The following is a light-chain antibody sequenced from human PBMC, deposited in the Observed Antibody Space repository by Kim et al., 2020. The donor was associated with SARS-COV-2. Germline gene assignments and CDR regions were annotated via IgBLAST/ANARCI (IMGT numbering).Light chain of an antibody. Sequence: LGQTVRITCQGDSLRSYYASWYQQKPGQAPVLVIYGKNNRPSGIPDRFSCSSSGNTASLTITGAQAEDEADYYCNSRDSSGNHVVFGGGTQLTVL. J-gene: IGLJ2*01. CDR1: SLRSYY. CDR2: GKN. V-gene: IGLV3-19*01. CDR3: NSRDSSGNHVV.